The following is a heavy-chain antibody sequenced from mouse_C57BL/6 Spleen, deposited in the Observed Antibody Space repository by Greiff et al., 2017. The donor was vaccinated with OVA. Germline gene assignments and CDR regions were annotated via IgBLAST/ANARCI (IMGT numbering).Heavy chain of an antibody. D-gene: IGHD2-2*01. CDR2: SRNKANDYTT. CDR3: ARDAHGYRFAD. J-gene: IGHJ3*01. Sequence: EVKVVESGGGLVQSGRSLRLSCATSGFTFSDFYMEWVRQAPGKGLEWIAASRNKANDYTTEYSASVKGRFIVSRDTSQSILYLQMNALRAEDTAIYYCARDAHGYRFADWGQGTLVTVSA. V-gene: IGHV7-1*01. CDR1: GFTFSDFY.